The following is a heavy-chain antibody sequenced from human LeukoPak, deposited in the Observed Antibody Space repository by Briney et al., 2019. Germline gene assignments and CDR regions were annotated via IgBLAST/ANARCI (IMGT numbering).Heavy chain of an antibody. CDR3: ARIAAAAYYYFDY. CDR1: GYTFTGYY. Sequence: ASVKVSCKASGYTFTGYYMHWVRQAPGQGLEWMGWINPNSGGTNYAQKFQGRVTMTRDTSISTAYMGLSRLRSDDTAVYYCARIAAAAYYYFDYWGQGTLVTVSS. V-gene: IGHV1-2*02. CDR2: INPNSGGT. D-gene: IGHD6-13*01. J-gene: IGHJ4*02.